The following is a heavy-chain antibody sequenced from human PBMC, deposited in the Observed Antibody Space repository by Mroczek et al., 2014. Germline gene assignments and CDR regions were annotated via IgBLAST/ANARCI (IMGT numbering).Heavy chain of an antibody. D-gene: IGHD3-22*01. Sequence: GKKPGESLKISCKGSGYSFTSYWIGWVRQMPGKGLEWMGIIYPGDSDTRYSPSFQGQVTISADKSISTAYLQWSSLKASDTAMYYCARSSGSSGYYGGVSYFDYWGQGTLVTVSS. CDR2: IYPGDSDT. J-gene: IGHJ4*02. CDR3: ARSSGSSGYYGGVSYFDY. CDR1: GYSFTSYW. V-gene: IGHV5-51*01.